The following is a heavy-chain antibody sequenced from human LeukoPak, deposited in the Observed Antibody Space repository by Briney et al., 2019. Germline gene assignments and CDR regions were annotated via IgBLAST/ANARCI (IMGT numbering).Heavy chain of an antibody. CDR1: GFTFSSYA. CDR2: IGDSGGDT. D-gene: IGHD2-21*02. CDR3: AKQVTAPGPIDY. V-gene: IGHV3-23*01. Sequence: PGGSLRLSCAASGFTFSSYAMSWVRQAPGKGLEWVSAIGDSGGDTYYADSVKGRFTIPRDNSKNTLYLQMNSLRAEDTALYYCAKQVTAPGPIDYWGQGTLVTVSS. J-gene: IGHJ4*02.